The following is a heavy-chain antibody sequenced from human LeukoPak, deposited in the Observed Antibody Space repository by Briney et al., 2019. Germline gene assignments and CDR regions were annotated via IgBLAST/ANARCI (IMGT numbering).Heavy chain of an antibody. V-gene: IGHV1-8*02. CDR2: MNPHSGNT. Sequence: ASVKVSCKASGYTFTGYYMHWVRQATGQGLEWMGWMNPHSGNTGYAQKFQGRVTMTRNTSISTAYMELSSLRSEDTAVYYYTRDPVFVSIIMILVIFKAFDYWGQGTLVTVPS. CDR3: TRDPVFVSIIMILVIFKAFDY. CDR1: GYTFTGYY. J-gene: IGHJ4*02. D-gene: IGHD3/OR15-3a*01.